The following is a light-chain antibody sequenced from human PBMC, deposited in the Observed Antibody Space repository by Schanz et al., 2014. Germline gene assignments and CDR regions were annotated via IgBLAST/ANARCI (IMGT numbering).Light chain of an antibody. CDR1: SSDVGSYNL. CDR3: CSYADGSTLI. V-gene: IGLV2-23*01. J-gene: IGLJ2*01. Sequence: QSALTQSASVSGSPGQSITISCTGTSSDVGSYNLVSWYQHHPGKAPKLMIYEGTKRPSGVSNRFSGSKSGNTASLTISGLQAEDEADYYCCSYADGSTLIFGGGTKLTVL. CDR2: EGT.